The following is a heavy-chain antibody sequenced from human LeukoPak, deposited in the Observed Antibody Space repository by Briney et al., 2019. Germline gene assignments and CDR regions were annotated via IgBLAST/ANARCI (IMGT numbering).Heavy chain of an antibody. J-gene: IGHJ2*01. V-gene: IGHV4-34*01. CDR1: GGSFSGYY. CDR3: ARGGGTMTTVTADWYIDL. D-gene: IGHD4-17*01. Sequence: PSETLSLTCAVYGGSFSGYYWSWIRQPPGKGLEWIGEINHSGSTNYNPSLKSRVTISVDTSKNQFSLKLSSVTAADTAVYYCARGGGTMTTVTADWYIDLWGRGTLVTVSS. CDR2: INHSGST.